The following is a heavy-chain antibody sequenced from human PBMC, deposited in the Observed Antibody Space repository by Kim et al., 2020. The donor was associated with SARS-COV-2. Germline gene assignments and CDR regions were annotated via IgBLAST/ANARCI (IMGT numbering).Heavy chain of an antibody. CDR1: GFTLSDDY. D-gene: IGHD1-1*01. V-gene: IGHV3-11*04. Sequence: GGSLRLSCAASGFTLSDDYMIWVRQAPGKGLEWISYISSSGGIIYYADSVKGRFTISRDNAKNSLFLQLNSLRAEDTALYYCARRNWNDLGGAFDIWGQGTMVTVSS. CDR3: ARRNWNDLGGAFDI. J-gene: IGHJ3*02. CDR2: ISSSGGII.